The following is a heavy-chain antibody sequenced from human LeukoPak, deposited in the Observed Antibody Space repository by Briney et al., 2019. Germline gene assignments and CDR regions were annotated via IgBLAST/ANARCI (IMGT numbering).Heavy chain of an antibody. J-gene: IGHJ6*03. CDR2: LYSDGNT. CDR3: AKGPQSTYYYYMDV. CDR1: GFTVITND. Sequence: GGSLRLSCAASGFTVITNDMTWVRQAPGKGLEWVSVLYSDGNTKYADSVQGRFTISRDNSKNTLYLEMNSLSPDDTAVYYCAKGPQSTYYYYMDVWGKGTTVTVSS. D-gene: IGHD2-2*01. V-gene: IGHV3-53*01.